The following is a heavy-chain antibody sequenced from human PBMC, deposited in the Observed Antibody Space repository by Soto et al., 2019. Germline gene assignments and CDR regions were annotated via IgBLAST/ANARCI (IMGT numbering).Heavy chain of an antibody. D-gene: IGHD1-26*01. J-gene: IGHJ5*02. CDR3: ARGGGSYYKYWFDP. CDR2: IYYSGST. V-gene: IGHV4-59*01. CDR1: GDSINAYY. Sequence: QVQLQESGPGQVKPSETLSLTCTVSGDSINAYYWNWVRQPPGEGLEWIGYIYYSGSTSYNPSLKSRVTISLDTSKNQFSLKLSSVTAADTAVYYCARGGGSYYKYWFDPWGQGTLVTVSS.